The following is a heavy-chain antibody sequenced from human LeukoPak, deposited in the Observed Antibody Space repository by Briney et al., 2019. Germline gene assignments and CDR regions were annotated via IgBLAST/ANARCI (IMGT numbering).Heavy chain of an antibody. CDR3: ARSAYSDSDRGAFDI. CDR1: GFTFSDYY. V-gene: IGHV3-11*01. Sequence: NPGGSLRLSCAASGFTFSDYYMSWIRQAPGKGLEWVSFISSSGSTLYYADSVKGRFTISRDNAKNSLYLQMNSLRAEDTAVYYCARSAYSDSDRGAFDIWGHGTLVTVSS. D-gene: IGHD5-12*01. CDR2: ISSSGSTL. J-gene: IGHJ3*02.